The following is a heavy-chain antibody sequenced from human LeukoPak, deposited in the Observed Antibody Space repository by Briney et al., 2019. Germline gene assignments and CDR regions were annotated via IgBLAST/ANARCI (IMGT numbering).Heavy chain of an antibody. D-gene: IGHD2-2*02. CDR2: IGSAGDT. J-gene: IGHJ4*02. CDR3: EAIGFY. Sequence: GGSLRLSCVASGFTFSNYDMHWVRQAAGKGLEWVSSIGSAGDTYSPDSVKGRFTISRDNAKNSLYLQMNSLRAEDTAVYYCEAIGFYWGRGTLVTVSS. CDR1: GFTFSNYD. V-gene: IGHV3-13*01.